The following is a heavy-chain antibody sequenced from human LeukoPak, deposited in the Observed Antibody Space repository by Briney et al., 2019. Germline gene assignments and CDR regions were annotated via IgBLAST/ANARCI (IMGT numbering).Heavy chain of an antibody. CDR3: ARYYDFWSGYYGYYGIDV. CDR2: IIPILGIA. Sequence: ASVKVSCKASGGTFSSYAISWVRQAPGQGLEWMGRIIPILGIANYAQKFQGRVTITADKSTSTAYMELSSLRSEDTAVYYCARYYDFWSGYYGYYGIDVWGQGTTVTVSS. V-gene: IGHV1-69*04. D-gene: IGHD3-3*01. CDR1: GGTFSSYA. J-gene: IGHJ6*02.